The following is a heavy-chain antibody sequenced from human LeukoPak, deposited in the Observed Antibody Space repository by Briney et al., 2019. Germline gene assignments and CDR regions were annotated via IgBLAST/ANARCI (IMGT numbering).Heavy chain of an antibody. Sequence: ASVKVSSKASGYTFTSYGITWVRQAPGQGLEWMGWISVYNGNTKYAKKLQCRVTMTRDMSTSTDYMELSSLRSEDTAIYYCARDNSVENNAWWFDHWGQGTLVTVSS. D-gene: IGHD4-23*01. J-gene: IGHJ5*02. CDR1: GYTFTSYG. CDR3: ARDNSVENNAWWFDH. CDR2: ISVYNGNT. V-gene: IGHV1-18*01.